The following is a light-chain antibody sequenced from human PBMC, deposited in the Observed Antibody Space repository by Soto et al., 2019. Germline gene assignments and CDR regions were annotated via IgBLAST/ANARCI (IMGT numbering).Light chain of an antibody. Sequence: DIQMTQSPSTLSASVGDRVTITCRARQSISSWLAWYQQKPGKAPKLLIYKASSLDSGVPSRFSGSGSATEFTLTISSLQPDDFAVYYCQQFSSYPLNFGGGTKMDIK. J-gene: IGKJ4*01. V-gene: IGKV1-5*03. CDR2: KAS. CDR1: QSISSW. CDR3: QQFSSYPLN.